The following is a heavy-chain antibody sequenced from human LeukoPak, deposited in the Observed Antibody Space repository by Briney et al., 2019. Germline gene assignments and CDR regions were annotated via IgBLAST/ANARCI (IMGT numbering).Heavy chain of an antibody. CDR1: GYTFNKYA. CDR2: ISVNNGNT. V-gene: IGHV1-18*01. Sequence: ASVKVSCKASGYTFNKYAINWVRQAPGEGLEWMGWISVNNGNTNYAQKLKGRVTMTTDKSTSTAYMELRSLRSDDTAIYYCTTGGAGFSRYEYWGQGTVATVST. CDR3: TTGGAGFSRYEY. J-gene: IGHJ4*02. D-gene: IGHD6-19*01.